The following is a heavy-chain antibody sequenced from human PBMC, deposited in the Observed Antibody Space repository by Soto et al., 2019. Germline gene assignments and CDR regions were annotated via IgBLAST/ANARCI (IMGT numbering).Heavy chain of an antibody. CDR2: IIPIFGTA. V-gene: IGHV1-69*13. D-gene: IGHD2-15*01. CDR1: GGTFSSYA. CDR3: ARGRRYCSGGSCYSGYYDY. Sequence: SVKVSCKASGGTFSSYAISWVRQAPXQGLEWMGGIIPIFGTANYAQKFQGRVTITADESTSTAYMELSSLRSEDTAVYYCARGRRYCSGGSCYSGYYDYWGQGTLVTVSS. J-gene: IGHJ4*02.